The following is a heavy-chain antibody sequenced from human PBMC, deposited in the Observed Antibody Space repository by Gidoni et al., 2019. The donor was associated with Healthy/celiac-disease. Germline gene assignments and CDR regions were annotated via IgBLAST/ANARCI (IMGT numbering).Heavy chain of an antibody. D-gene: IGHD6-13*01. CDR1: GFTFVDYA. J-gene: IGHJ4*02. Sequence: EVQLVESGGGLVQPGRSLRLYCAASGFTFVDYAMHWVRQAPGKGLEWVSGISWNSGSIGYADSVKGRFTISRDNAKNSLYLQMNSLRAEDTALYYCAKASSSWYPGGFDYWGQGTLVTVSS. V-gene: IGHV3-9*01. CDR3: AKASSSWYPGGFDY. CDR2: ISWNSGSI.